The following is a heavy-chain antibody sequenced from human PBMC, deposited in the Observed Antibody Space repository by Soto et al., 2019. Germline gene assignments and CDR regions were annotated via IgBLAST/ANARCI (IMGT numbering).Heavy chain of an antibody. D-gene: IGHD3-10*01. CDR1: GFSLSTSGVA. CDR2: IYWDEDK. Sequence: QITLKESGPTLVKPTQTLTLTCTFSGFSLSTSGVAVGWIRQPPGKALEWLALIYWDEDKRYRPSLKSRLTITTDTSKNQVVLTMTNMDPVDTGTYYCSKMRNSFGSGRHAFDIWGQGTMVTVSS. V-gene: IGHV2-5*02. J-gene: IGHJ3*02. CDR3: SKMRNSFGSGRHAFDI.